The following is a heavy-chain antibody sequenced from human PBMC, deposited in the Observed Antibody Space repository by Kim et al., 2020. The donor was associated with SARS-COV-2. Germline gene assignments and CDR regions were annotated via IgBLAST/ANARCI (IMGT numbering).Heavy chain of an antibody. J-gene: IGHJ4*02. CDR3: ARAFDY. V-gene: IGHV3-74*01. CDR2: WSIT. Sequence: WSITSSGHSVKGRFTISRDNAKNALYLQVHSLRAEDTAVYYCARAFDYWGQGTLVTVSS.